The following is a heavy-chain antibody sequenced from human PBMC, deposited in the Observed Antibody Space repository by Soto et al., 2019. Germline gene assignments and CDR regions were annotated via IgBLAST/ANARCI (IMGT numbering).Heavy chain of an antibody. D-gene: IGHD3-22*01. CDR1: GGTFSSYA. Sequence: SVEVSCKXSGGTFSSYAISWVRQAPGQGLEWMGGIIPIFGTANYAQKFQGRVTITADKSTSTAYMELSSLRSEDTAVYYCAINYYDSSGYPTPDYWGQGTLVTVSS. V-gene: IGHV1-69*06. CDR3: AINYYDSSGYPTPDY. J-gene: IGHJ4*02. CDR2: IIPIFGTA.